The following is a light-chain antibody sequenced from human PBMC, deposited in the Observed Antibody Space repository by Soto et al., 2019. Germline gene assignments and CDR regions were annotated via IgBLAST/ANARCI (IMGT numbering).Light chain of an antibody. V-gene: IGKV1-13*02. Sequence: AIQLTQSPSSLSASIGDRVTITCRASQGISSALAWYQQRPGKAPKLLIHDASTLESGVPSRFSGSGSGTDFTLTISSLQPEDFATYYCQQFNSYPITFGQGTRLDIK. CDR3: QQFNSYPIT. CDR2: DAS. CDR1: QGISSA. J-gene: IGKJ5*01.